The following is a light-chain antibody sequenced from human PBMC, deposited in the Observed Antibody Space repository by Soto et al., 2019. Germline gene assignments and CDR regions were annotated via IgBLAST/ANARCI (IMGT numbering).Light chain of an antibody. CDR2: GAS. CDR3: QQSSNWPRT. Sequence: EIVMTQSPATLSVSPGERVTLSCRASQSVINNLAWYQQKPGQAPRLLIYGASTRATGIPARFSGSGSATEFTLTISGLESEYFSVYYCQQSSNWPRTFGQVTKVEIK. V-gene: IGKV3-15*01. J-gene: IGKJ1*01. CDR1: QSVINN.